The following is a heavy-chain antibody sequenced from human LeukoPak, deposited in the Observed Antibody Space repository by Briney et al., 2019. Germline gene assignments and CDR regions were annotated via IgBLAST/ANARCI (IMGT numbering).Heavy chain of an antibody. CDR3: ARVLFDDLPRFLGY. J-gene: IGHJ4*02. CDR2: INPNSGGT. V-gene: IGHV1-2*02. Sequence: GASVKVSCTASGYTFTGYYMHWVRQAPGKGPEWMGWINPNSGGTNYAQKFQGSVTMTRDTSISTAYMELSRLRSDDTAVYYCARVLFDDLPRFLGYWGQGTLVTVSS. CDR1: GYTFTGYY. D-gene: IGHD3-3*01.